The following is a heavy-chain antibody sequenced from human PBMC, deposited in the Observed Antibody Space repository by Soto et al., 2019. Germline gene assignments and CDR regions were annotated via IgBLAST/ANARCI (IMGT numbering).Heavy chain of an antibody. J-gene: IGHJ4*02. D-gene: IGHD3-22*01. CDR3: AKDAYYYDSSGYFDY. V-gene: IGHV3-30*18. Sequence: GSLRLSCAASGFTFSSYGMHWVRQAPGKGLEWVAVISHDGSNKYFADSVKGRFTISRDNSKNTLYLQMNSLRAEDTAVYYCAKDAYYYDSSGYFDYWGQGTLVTVSS. CDR1: GFTFSSYG. CDR2: ISHDGSNK.